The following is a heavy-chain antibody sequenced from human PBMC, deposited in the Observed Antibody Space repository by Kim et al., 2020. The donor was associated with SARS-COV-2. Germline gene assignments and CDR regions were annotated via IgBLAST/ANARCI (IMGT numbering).Heavy chain of an antibody. CDR1: GYRFSSYW. V-gene: IGHV5-51*01. Sequence: GESLKISCKGSGYRFSSYWIGWVRQMPGKGLELMGIIYPGDSDTRYSPSFQGQVTISADTSISTAYLQWSSLKASDTAMYYCARNLRNYDILTGYYKDTNWFDPWGQGTLVTVSS. CDR2: IYPGDSDT. J-gene: IGHJ5*02. D-gene: IGHD3-9*01. CDR3: ARNLRNYDILTGYYKDTNWFDP.